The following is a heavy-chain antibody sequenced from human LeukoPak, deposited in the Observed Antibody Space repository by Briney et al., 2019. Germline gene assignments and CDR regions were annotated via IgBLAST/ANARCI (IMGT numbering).Heavy chain of an antibody. Sequence: GASVKVSCKASGYTFTGYYMHWVRQAPGQGLEWMGWINPNNGGTNYAQKFQGRVTMTRDTSISTAYMELSRLRSDDTAVYYCARDGGIRSSSWFDPWGQGTLVTVSS. D-gene: IGHD6-6*01. J-gene: IGHJ5*02. CDR2: INPNNGGT. CDR3: ARDGGIRSSSWFDP. V-gene: IGHV1-2*02. CDR1: GYTFTGYY.